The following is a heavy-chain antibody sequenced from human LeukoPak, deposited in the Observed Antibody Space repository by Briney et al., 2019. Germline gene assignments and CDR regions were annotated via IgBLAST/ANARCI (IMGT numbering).Heavy chain of an antibody. J-gene: IGHJ4*02. CDR1: GFTFSSYS. V-gene: IGHV3-23*01. Sequence: GGSLRLSCAASGFTFSSYSMSWVRQAPGKGLEWVSTFSGTGEITYYADSVKGRFTISRDNSKNTLHLQMTSLRAEDTARYYCAKHPRLVRYFDSWGQGTLVTVSS. CDR3: AKHPRLVRYFDS. CDR2: FSGTGEIT. D-gene: IGHD6-6*01.